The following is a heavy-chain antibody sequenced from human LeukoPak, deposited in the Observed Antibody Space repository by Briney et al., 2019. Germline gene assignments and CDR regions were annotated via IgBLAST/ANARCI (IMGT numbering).Heavy chain of an antibody. Sequence: ASVKVSCKASGYTFTGYYMHWVRQAPGQGLEWMGWINPNSGGTYYADSVKGRFTISRDNSKNTLYLQMNSLRAEDTAVYYCAKDQGRRITTFDYWGQGTLVTVSS. CDR1: GYTFTGYY. CDR3: AKDQGRRITTFDY. CDR2: INPNSGGT. V-gene: IGHV1-2*02. J-gene: IGHJ4*02. D-gene: IGHD3-16*01.